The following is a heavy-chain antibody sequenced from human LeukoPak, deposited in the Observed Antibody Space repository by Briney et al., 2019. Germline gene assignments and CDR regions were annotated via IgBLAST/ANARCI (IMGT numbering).Heavy chain of an antibody. Sequence: SETLSLTCTVSGGSISSYYWSWIRQPPGKGPEWIGYIYYSGSTNYNPSLKSRVTISVDTSKNQFSLKLSSVTAADTAVYYCAVAPWAGMDVWGQGTTVTVSS. J-gene: IGHJ6*02. CDR3: AVAPWAGMDV. V-gene: IGHV4-59*01. CDR2: IYYSGST. CDR1: GGSISSYY. D-gene: IGHD7-27*01.